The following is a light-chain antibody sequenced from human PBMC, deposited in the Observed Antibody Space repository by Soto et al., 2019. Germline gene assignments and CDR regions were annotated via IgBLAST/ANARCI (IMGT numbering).Light chain of an antibody. CDR2: EVS. Sequence: QSVLTQPASVSESPGQSITISCTGTSSDVGVYNYVSWYQQHPGKAPILMISEVSNRPSGVSNRFSGSKSGNTASLTIYGLQADDEADYYGSSYSTSSTWVFGTGTKLTVL. V-gene: IGLV2-14*01. CDR1: SSDVGVYNY. J-gene: IGLJ1*01. CDR3: SSYSTSSTWV.